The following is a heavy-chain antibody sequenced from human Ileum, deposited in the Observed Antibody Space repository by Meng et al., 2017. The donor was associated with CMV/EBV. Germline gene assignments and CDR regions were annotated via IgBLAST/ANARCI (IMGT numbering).Heavy chain of an antibody. CDR1: VTLNHSGER. CDR2: DDEGDEQ. CDR3: ARRLRSGGGDYYFDY. Sequence: VTLNHSGERVGWKRQTTGKAREWLANDDEGDEQRKKKNLQGRATIAKDPSKNQVVLKMTNMDPVDTGTYYCARRLRSGGGDYYFDYWGQGTLVTVSS. V-gene: IGHV2-5*02. J-gene: IGHJ4*02.